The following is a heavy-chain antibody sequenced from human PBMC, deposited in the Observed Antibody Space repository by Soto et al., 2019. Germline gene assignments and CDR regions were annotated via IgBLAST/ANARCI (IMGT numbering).Heavy chain of an antibody. CDR1: AFTFSSYA. Sequence: EVQLLESGGGLVEPGGSLRLSCAASAFTFSSYAMSWVRQAPGKGLEWVSAISGSGGTTYYADSVKGRFTISRDNSGSTLNLHMTRLRAEEPAAYHCAGGGSGSSPSGGMDVWGQGSTVSASS. D-gene: IGHD3-10*01. V-gene: IGHV3-23*01. CDR2: ISGSGGTT. CDR3: AGGGSGSSPSGGMDV. J-gene: IGHJ6*02.